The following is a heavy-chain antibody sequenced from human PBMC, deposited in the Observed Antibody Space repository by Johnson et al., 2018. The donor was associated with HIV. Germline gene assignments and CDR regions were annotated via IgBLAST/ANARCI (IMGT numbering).Heavy chain of an antibody. CDR3: AKDLEHILPYAFDI. Sequence: VQLVESGGGVVQPGGSLRLSCAASGFTFSSYGMHWVRQAPGKGLEWVAFIRYDGSNKYYADSVKGRFTISRDNSKNTLYLQMNSLRADDTAVYYCAKDLEHILPYAFDIWGQGTMVTVSS. D-gene: IGHD2-21*01. CDR1: GFTFSSYG. J-gene: IGHJ3*02. V-gene: IGHV3-30*02. CDR2: IRYDGSNK.